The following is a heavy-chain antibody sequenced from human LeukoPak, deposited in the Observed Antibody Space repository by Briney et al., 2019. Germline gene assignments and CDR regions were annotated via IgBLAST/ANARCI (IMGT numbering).Heavy chain of an antibody. D-gene: IGHD3/OR15-3a*01. J-gene: IGHJ4*02. CDR2: MNSISSYI. CDR1: GFTFSSDS. V-gene: IGHV3-21*01. CDR3: ARDPTGYYTPRPDFDY. Sequence: PGGSLRLSCAASGFTFSSDSISWVRQAPGEGLEWVSSMNSISSYILYGDSVKGRFCISRDNAKNSLYLQMTSLRAEDTAVYYCARDPTGYYTPRPDFDYWGQGTLVTVSS.